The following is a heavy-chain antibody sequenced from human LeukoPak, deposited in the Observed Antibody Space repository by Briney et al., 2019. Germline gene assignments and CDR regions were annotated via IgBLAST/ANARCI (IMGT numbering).Heavy chain of an antibody. J-gene: IGHJ4*02. CDR2: IYHSGST. Sequence: SGTLSLTCAVSGGSISSSNWWSWVRQPPGKGLEWIGEIYHSGSTNYNPSLKSRVTISVDKSKNQFSLKLSSVTAADTAVYYCAREPTGRYSSSWYSGAPYYFDYWGQGTLVTVSS. CDR3: AREPTGRYSSSWYSGAPYYFDY. V-gene: IGHV4-4*02. CDR1: GGSISSSNW. D-gene: IGHD6-13*01.